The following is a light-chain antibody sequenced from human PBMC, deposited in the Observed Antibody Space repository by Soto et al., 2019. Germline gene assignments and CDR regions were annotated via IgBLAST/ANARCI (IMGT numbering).Light chain of an antibody. V-gene: IGKV1-5*01. CDR1: QSMTSR. J-gene: IGKJ1*01. CDR3: LQDHDDSWT. Sequence: GDRVTITCRASQSMTSRLAWYQQKPGKAPKLLIYDASSLASGVPSRFRGSRSGTEFTLTVSSLQPEDFATYYCLQDHDDSWTFGQGTKVDIK. CDR2: DAS.